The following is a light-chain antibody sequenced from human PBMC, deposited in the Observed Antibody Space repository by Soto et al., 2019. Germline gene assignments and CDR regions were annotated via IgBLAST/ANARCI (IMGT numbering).Light chain of an antibody. Sequence: SVLPQPPSVYGSPGQSVAISCTGTSSDVGSYNRVSWYQQPPGTAPKVMIYEVSNRPSGVPDRFSGSKSGNTASLTISGLQAEDEADYYCSSYTSSNTYVFGTGTKVTVL. CDR3: SSYTSSNTYV. CDR1: SSDVGSYNR. J-gene: IGLJ1*01. CDR2: EVS. V-gene: IGLV2-18*02.